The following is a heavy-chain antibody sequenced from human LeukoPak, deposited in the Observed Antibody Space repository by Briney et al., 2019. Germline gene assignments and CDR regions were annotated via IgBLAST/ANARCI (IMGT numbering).Heavy chain of an antibody. CDR1: GGAVSGYY. CDR2: IYYSGST. J-gene: IGHJ5*02. Sequence: PSETLSLTCTGSGGAVSGYYWSWIRQPPGKGLEWIGYIYYSGSTNYNPSLKSRVTISVDTSKNQFSLKLSSVTAADTAVYYCARDTLKWFDPWGQGTLVTVSS. CDR3: ARDTLKWFDP. V-gene: IGHV4-59*02.